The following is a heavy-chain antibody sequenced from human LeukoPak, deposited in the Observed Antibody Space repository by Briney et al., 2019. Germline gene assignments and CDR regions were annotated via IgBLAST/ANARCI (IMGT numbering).Heavy chain of an antibody. CDR1: GFTFSNSW. CDR2: TDPNGIT. CDR3: AKDIGSYYDY. V-gene: IGHV3-74*03. Sequence: GGSLRLSCAASGFTFSNSWMHWVRQAPGKGLVWVSRTDPNGITTYADSVKGRFTISRDNSKNTLYLEMNSLRAEDTAVYYCAKDIGSYYDYWGQGILVTVSS. J-gene: IGHJ4*02. D-gene: IGHD3-10*01.